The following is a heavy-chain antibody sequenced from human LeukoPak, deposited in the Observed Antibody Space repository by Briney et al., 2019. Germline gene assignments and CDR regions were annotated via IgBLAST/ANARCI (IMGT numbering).Heavy chain of an antibody. CDR1: GYTFTSYG. Sequence: ASVKVSCKASGYTFTSYGISWVRQAPGQGLEWMGWISAYNGNTNYAQKLQGRVTMTTDTSTSTAYMELRSPRSDDTAVYYCARPSPGQGSGWYDYDYWGQGTLVTVSS. CDR3: ARPSPGQGSGWYDYDY. V-gene: IGHV1-18*01. D-gene: IGHD6-19*01. J-gene: IGHJ4*02. CDR2: ISAYNGNT.